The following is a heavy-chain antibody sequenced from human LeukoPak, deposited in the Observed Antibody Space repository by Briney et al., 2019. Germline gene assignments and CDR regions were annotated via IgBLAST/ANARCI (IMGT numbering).Heavy chain of an antibody. Sequence: GGSLRLSCAASGFTFSSYEMNWVRQAPGKGLEGVSYISSSGSTIYYADSVKGRFTISRDNSKNTLYLQMNSLRAEDTAVYYCAKRREPAATKYYFDCWGQGTLVTVSS. CDR1: GFTFSSYE. D-gene: IGHD2-2*01. V-gene: IGHV3-48*03. CDR2: ISSSGSTI. J-gene: IGHJ4*02. CDR3: AKRREPAATKYYFDC.